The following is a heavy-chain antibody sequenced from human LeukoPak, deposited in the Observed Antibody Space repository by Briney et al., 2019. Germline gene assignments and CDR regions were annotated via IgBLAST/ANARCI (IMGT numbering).Heavy chain of an antibody. D-gene: IGHD2-2*01. Sequence: GGSLRLSCAASGFTVSSNYMSWVRQAPGKGLHWVSFISSDGNTIFYADSVKGRFTISRDNAKNSLYLQMNSLRDEDTAVYYCARKSGSPARFDPWGQGTLVTVSS. CDR1: GFTVSSNY. CDR3: ARKSGSPARFDP. CDR2: ISSDGNTI. J-gene: IGHJ5*02. V-gene: IGHV3-48*02.